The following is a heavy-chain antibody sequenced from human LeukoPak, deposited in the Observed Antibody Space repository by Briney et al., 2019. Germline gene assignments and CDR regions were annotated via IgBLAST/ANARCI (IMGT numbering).Heavy chain of an antibody. J-gene: IGHJ5*02. CDR1: GGSISSSSYY. CDR3: ARASVTMIVVVENWFDP. V-gene: IGHV4-39*07. D-gene: IGHD3-22*01. CDR2: IYYSGST. Sequence: SETLSLTCTVSGGSISSSSYYWGWIRQPPGKGLEWIGSIYYSGSTYYNPSLKSRVTISVDTSKNQFSLKLSSVTAADTAVYYCARASVTMIVVVENWFDPWGQGTLVTVSS.